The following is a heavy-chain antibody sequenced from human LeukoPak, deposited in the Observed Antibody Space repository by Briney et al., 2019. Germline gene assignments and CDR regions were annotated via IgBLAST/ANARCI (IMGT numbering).Heavy chain of an antibody. CDR1: GFIFSSYG. Sequence: GRSLRLSCAASGFIFSSYGMHWVRQAPGKGLEWIAVIPYDGSNNYYADSVKGRFTISRDNSRSTLYLQMNSLRPEDTGAYYCTRDQFDIWGQGTLVTVSS. J-gene: IGHJ4*02. V-gene: IGHV3-30*03. D-gene: IGHD3-9*01. CDR3: TRDQFDI. CDR2: IPYDGSNN.